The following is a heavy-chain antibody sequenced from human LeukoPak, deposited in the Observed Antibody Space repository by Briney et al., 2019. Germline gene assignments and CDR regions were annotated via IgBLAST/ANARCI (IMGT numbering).Heavy chain of an antibody. CDR3: ARVRLADERAWAY. Sequence: ASVKVSCKASGYTFSDFYIHWVRQAPGQGLEYVGWITPKSGDTYSPQRFQGRVTMTRDASISTAYMELSSLRSDDTAVYFCARVRLADERAWAYWGQGTLVTVPS. CDR1: GYTFSDFY. J-gene: IGHJ4*02. D-gene: IGHD3-3*02. CDR2: ITPKSGDT. V-gene: IGHV1-2*02.